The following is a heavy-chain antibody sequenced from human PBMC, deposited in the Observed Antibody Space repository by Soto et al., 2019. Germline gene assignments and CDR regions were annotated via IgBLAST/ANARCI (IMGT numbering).Heavy chain of an antibody. CDR3: ARALEEGCDYMYYYGIDV. V-gene: IGHV4-31*03. CDR1: GGSISSGGYY. CDR2: IYYSGST. J-gene: IGHJ6*02. Sequence: QVHLQESGPGLVKPSQTLSLTCTVSGGSISSGGYYWSWIRQHPGKGLEWIGYIYYSGSTSYNPSFKSRGTITVDTSNNQFSLKLSSVTAADTAVYYCARALEEGCDYMYYYGIDVWGQGTTVTVSS. D-gene: IGHD4-17*01.